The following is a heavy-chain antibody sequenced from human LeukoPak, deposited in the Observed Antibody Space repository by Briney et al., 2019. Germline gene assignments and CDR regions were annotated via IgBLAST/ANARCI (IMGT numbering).Heavy chain of an antibody. CDR2: IIPIFGTA. D-gene: IGHD3-16*01. V-gene: IGHV1-69*01. CDR3: ARKGGYDYVWGSYIDY. CDR1: GGTFSSYA. J-gene: IGHJ4*02. Sequence: SVKVSCKASGGTFSSYAISWVRQAPGQGLEWMGGIIPIFGTANYAQKFQGRVTITADESTSTAYMELSSLRSEDTAVCYCARKGGYDYVWGSYIDYWGQGTLVTVSS.